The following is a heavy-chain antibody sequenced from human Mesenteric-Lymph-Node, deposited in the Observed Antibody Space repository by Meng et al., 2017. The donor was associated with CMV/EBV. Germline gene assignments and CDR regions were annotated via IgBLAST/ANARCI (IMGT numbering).Heavy chain of an antibody. Sequence: SETLSLTCTVSGGSISSSSYYWGWIRQPPGKGLEWIGSIYYSGSTYYNPSLKSRVTISVDTSKNQFSLKLSSVTAADTAVYYCARQNYDYDFWSGYYTGTYYYGMDVWGQGTTVTVSS. CDR3: ARQNYDYDFWSGYYTGTYYYGMDV. V-gene: IGHV4-39*01. J-gene: IGHJ6*02. CDR2: IYYSGST. CDR1: GGSISSSSYY. D-gene: IGHD3-3*01.